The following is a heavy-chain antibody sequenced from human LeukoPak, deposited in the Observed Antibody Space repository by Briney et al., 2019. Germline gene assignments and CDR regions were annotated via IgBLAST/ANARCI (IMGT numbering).Heavy chain of an antibody. J-gene: IGHJ4*02. Sequence: SETLSLTCTVSGGSISSYYWSWIRQPPGKGLGWIGYIYTSGSTNYNPSLKSRVTISVDTSKNQFSLKRSSVTAADTAVYYCARTVVVTAIHYFDYWGQGTLVTVSS. CDR3: ARTVVVTAIHYFDY. V-gene: IGHV4-4*09. CDR2: IYTSGST. D-gene: IGHD2-21*02. CDR1: GGSISSYY.